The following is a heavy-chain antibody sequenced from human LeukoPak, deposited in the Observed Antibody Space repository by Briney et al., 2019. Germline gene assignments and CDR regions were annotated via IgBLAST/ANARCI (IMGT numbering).Heavy chain of an antibody. CDR3: ARDGERPVYDFWSGYVSYMDV. CDR2: ISSSSSYI. CDR1: GFTFSSYS. Sequence: GGSLRLSCAASGFTFSSYSMNWVRQAPGKGMEWVSSISSSSSYIYYADSVKGRFTISRDNAKNSLYLQMNSLRAEDTAVYYCARDGERPVYDFWSGYVSYMDVWGKGTTVTVSS. V-gene: IGHV3-21*01. D-gene: IGHD3-3*01. J-gene: IGHJ6*03.